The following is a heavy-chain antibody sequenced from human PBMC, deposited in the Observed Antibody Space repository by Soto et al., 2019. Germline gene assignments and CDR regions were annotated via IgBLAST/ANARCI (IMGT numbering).Heavy chain of an antibody. Sequence: QVQLVQSGAEVKKPGASVKVSCKASGYTFTSYGISWVRQAPGQGLEWMGWLSTYSGNTNYAQKLQGRVTMTTDTSTSTAYMELRSLRSDDTAVYYCARTHFDFWSGYTYFDYWGQGTLVTVSS. V-gene: IGHV1-18*01. CDR1: GYTFTSYG. D-gene: IGHD3-3*01. CDR2: LSTYSGNT. J-gene: IGHJ4*02. CDR3: ARTHFDFWSGYTYFDY.